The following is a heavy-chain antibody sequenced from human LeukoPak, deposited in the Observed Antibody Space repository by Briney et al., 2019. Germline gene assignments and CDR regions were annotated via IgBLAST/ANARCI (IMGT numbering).Heavy chain of an antibody. D-gene: IGHD3-10*01. J-gene: IGHJ4*02. Sequence: AGGSLRLSCGASGFTFSSYAMSWVRQAPGKGLEWVSTISGSGGSTYYADSVKGRFTISRDNSKNTLYLQMNSLRAEDTAVYYCAKVRFGVTARYYFDYWGQGTLVTVSS. CDR1: GFTFSSYA. CDR3: AKVRFGVTARYYFDY. V-gene: IGHV3-23*01. CDR2: ISGSGGST.